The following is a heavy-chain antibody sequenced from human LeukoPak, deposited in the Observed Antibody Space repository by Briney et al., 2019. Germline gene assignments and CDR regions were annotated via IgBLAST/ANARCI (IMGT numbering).Heavy chain of an antibody. CDR1: GFTFSNYA. Sequence: GGSLRLSCAASGFTFSNYAMNWVRQAPGKGLEWVSGISGSGGSTYYADSVKGRFTVSRDNSKNTLYLQMISLRAEDTAVYYCAKDRYSNYGNWFDPWGQGTLVTVFS. V-gene: IGHV3-23*01. J-gene: IGHJ5*02. CDR3: AKDRYSNYGNWFDP. D-gene: IGHD4-11*01. CDR2: ISGSGGST.